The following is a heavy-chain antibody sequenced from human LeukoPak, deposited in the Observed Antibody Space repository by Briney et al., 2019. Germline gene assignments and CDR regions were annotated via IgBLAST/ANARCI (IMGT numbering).Heavy chain of an antibody. CDR2: INHSGSA. Sequence: SETLSLTCAVYGGSFSGYYWSWIRQPPGKGLEWIGEINHSGSANYNPSLKSRVTISVDTSKNQFSLKLSSVTAADTAVYYCARNRRRTGRYNWFDPWGQGTLVTVSS. D-gene: IGHD3/OR15-3a*01. V-gene: IGHV4-34*01. J-gene: IGHJ5*02. CDR3: ARNRRRTGRYNWFDP. CDR1: GGSFSGYY.